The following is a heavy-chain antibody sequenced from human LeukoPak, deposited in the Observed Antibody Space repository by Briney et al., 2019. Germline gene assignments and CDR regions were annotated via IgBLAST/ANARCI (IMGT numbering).Heavy chain of an antibody. Sequence: GGSLRPSCAGSGFSFDRYWLCWVRQAPGKGLEWVANIRPDGYDKYYADSVKGRFTISRDNAKNSLYLQMNSLRAEDTAVYYCARDLLNEPIYGDYEPPRDEYYMDVWGKGTTVTISS. CDR3: ARDLLNEPIYGDYEPPRDEYYMDV. J-gene: IGHJ6*03. D-gene: IGHD4-17*01. CDR2: IRPDGYDK. V-gene: IGHV3-7*01. CDR1: GFSFDRYW.